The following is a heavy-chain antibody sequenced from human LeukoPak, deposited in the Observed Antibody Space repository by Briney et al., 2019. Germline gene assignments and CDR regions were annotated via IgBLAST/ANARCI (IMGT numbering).Heavy chain of an antibody. CDR1: GFTFSSYW. Sequence: PGGSLRLSCAASGFTFSSYWMSWVRQAPGKGLEWVANIKQDGSEKYYVDSVKGRFTISRDNAKNSLYLQMNSLRAEDTAVYYCARVWLGYTVTTRWAYFDYWGQGTLVTVSS. D-gene: IGHD4-17*01. V-gene: IGHV3-7*01. CDR2: IKQDGSEK. J-gene: IGHJ4*02. CDR3: ARVWLGYTVTTRWAYFDY.